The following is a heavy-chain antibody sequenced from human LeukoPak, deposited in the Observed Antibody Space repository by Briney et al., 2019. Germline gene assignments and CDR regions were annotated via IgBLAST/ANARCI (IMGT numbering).Heavy chain of an antibody. CDR1: GYTFTNYA. CDR2: INAGNGHT. D-gene: IGHD3-3*01. J-gene: IGHJ4*02. Sequence: ASVKVSCKASGYTFTNYAMQWVRQAPGQRLEWMGWINAGNGHTRYSQRFQGRVTITRDTSASTVYMEVTSLRFEDTAVYYCARGIWSRTGSSYYFDCWGQGTLVTVSS. V-gene: IGHV1-3*01. CDR3: ARGIWSRTGSSYYFDC.